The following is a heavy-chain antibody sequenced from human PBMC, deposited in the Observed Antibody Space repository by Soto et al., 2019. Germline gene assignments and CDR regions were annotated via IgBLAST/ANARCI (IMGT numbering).Heavy chain of an antibody. Sequence: QVQLVESGGGVVQPGRSLRLSCAASEFTFSRHGMHWVRQAPGKGLQGVGVIWSDGSNEVYADSVKGRFIISRDNSKNILYLQMNSLRAEDTAVYYCARARTFGDNKHNYMDVWGTGITVTVSS. CDR3: ARARTFGDNKHNYMDV. CDR2: IWSDGSNE. CDR1: EFTFSRHG. J-gene: IGHJ6*03. D-gene: IGHD3-10*01. V-gene: IGHV3-33*01.